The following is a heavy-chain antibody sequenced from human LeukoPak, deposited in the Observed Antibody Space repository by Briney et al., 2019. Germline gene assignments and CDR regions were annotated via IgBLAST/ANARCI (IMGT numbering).Heavy chain of an antibody. CDR2: IYSGGST. J-gene: IGHJ3*02. D-gene: IGHD2-8*01. CDR3: ARDSPASAYVDAFDI. CDR1: GFTVSSNY. Sequence: GGSLRLSCAASGFTVSSNYMSWVRQAPGKGLEWVSVIYSGGSTYYADSVKGRFTISRDNSKNTLYLQMNSLRAEDTAVYYCARDSPASAYVDAFDIWGQGTMVTVSS. V-gene: IGHV3-66*01.